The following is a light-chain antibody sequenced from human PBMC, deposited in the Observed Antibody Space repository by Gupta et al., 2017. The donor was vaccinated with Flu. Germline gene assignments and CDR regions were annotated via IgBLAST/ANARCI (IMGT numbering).Light chain of an antibody. CDR1: QTVSSY. J-gene: IGKJ1*01. CDR3: QQTFNDPRT. CDR2: GAT. Sequence: EIQMTQSPSTLSASVGDRITITCRASQTVSSYVSWYQKKPGKAPKLLIYGATTLQSGVPSNFSATISGTHFTLTISSLQPEDFATYYCQQTFNDPRTFGQGTKVEIK. V-gene: IGKV1-39*01.